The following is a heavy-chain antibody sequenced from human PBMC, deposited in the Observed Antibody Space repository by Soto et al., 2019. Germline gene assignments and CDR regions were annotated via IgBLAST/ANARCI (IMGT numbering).Heavy chain of an antibody. D-gene: IGHD3-3*01. CDR1: GFTVSSNY. J-gene: IGHJ3*02. Sequence: EVQLVESGGGLVQPGGSLRLSCAASGFTVSSNYMSWVRQAPGKGLEWVSVISSGGSTYYADSVKGRFTISRHNAKNTLYRQMNSLRAEDTAVHYRASGWRVDAFDIWGQGTMVTVAS. CDR2: ISSGGST. CDR3: ASGWRVDAFDI. V-gene: IGHV3-53*04.